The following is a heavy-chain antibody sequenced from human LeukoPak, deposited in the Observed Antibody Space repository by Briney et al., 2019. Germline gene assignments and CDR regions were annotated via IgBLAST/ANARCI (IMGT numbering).Heavy chain of an antibody. CDR1: GYFFTTSW. CDR3: ARGSGSYHTAYMN. Sequence: GEPLKFSCKPSGYFFTTSWIGWVRQLPGKGLEWTGIIYLGDSDTRYSPSFQGQVTISADKSISTAYLQWSSLKASDTAVYYCARGSGSYHTAYMNWGQGTLVTVSP. D-gene: IGHD1-26*01. V-gene: IGHV5-51*01. J-gene: IGHJ4*02. CDR2: IYLGDSDT.